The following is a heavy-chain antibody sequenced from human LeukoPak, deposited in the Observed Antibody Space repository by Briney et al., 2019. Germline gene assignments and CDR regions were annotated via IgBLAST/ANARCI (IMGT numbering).Heavy chain of an antibody. J-gene: IGHJ4*02. Sequence: GASVKVSCKASGYPFTGYYMHWVRQAPGQGLEWMGWINPNRGGTNYAQKFQGWVTMTRDTSISTAYLQWSSLKASDTAMYYCARGERYSSSSMGYWGQGTLVTVSS. CDR1: GYPFTGYY. CDR3: ARGERYSSSSMGY. D-gene: IGHD6-6*01. CDR2: INPNRGGT. V-gene: IGHV1-2*04.